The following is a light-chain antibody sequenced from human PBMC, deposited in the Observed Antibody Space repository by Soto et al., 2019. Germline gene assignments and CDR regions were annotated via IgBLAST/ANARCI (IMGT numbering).Light chain of an antibody. J-gene: IGKJ1*01. Sequence: DIQMTQSPSSLSASVGDRVTITFRASQSISSYLNWYQQKPGKAPKLLIYKASTLESGVPSRFSGSGSGTEFILTISSLQPDDFATYYCQQYNSYRTFGQGTKVDIK. CDR1: QSISSY. CDR3: QQYNSYRT. CDR2: KAS. V-gene: IGKV1-5*03.